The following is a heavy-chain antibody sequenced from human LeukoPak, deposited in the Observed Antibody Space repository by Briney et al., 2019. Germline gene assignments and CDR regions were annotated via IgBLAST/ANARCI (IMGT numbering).Heavy chain of an antibody. CDR3: AKDRAYCSSTSCYPYSWFDP. D-gene: IGHD2-2*01. CDR2: ISASGGRT. J-gene: IGHJ5*02. V-gene: IGHV3-23*01. CDR1: GFTFSSYA. Sequence: GGSLRLSCAASGFTFSSYAMSWVRQAPGKGLEWVSAISASGGRTSYANSVKGRFTVSRDNSKNTLYLQMNSLRAEDTAVYYCAKDRAYCSSTSCYPYSWFDPWGQGSLVTVSS.